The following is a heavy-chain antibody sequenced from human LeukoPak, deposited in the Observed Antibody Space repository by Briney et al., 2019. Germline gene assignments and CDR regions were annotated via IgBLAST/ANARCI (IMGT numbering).Heavy chain of an antibody. J-gene: IGHJ6*02. CDR3: ARVRRGYYYYGMDV. V-gene: IGHV3-13*01. CDR2: IGTAGDT. Sequence: PGGSLRLSCAASGFTFSSYDMHWVRQATGKGLEWVSAIGTAGDTYYLGSVKGRFTISRENAKNSLYLQMNSLRAGDTAVYYCARVRRGYYYYGMDVWGQGTTVTVSS. CDR1: GFTFSSYD.